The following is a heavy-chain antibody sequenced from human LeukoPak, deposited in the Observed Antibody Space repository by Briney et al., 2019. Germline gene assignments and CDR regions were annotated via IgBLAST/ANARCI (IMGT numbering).Heavy chain of an antibody. CDR2: ISSSSSYI. D-gene: IGHD3-3*01. CDR3: ARRLSTQTYYDFWSGYSYAFDI. J-gene: IGHJ3*02. Sequence: PGGSLRLSCAASGFTFSSYSMIWVRQAPGKGLEWVSSISSSSSYIYYADSVKGRFTISRDNAKNSLYLQMNSLRAEDTAVYYCARRLSTQTYYDFWSGYSYAFDIWGQGTMVTVSS. CDR1: GFTFSSYS. V-gene: IGHV3-21*01.